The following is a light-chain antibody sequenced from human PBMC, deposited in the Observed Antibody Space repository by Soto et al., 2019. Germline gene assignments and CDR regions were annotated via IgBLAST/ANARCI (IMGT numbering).Light chain of an antibody. CDR1: SSDVGGYNR. CDR3: TSYASGSAYF. J-gene: IGLJ1*01. Sequence: QSALTQPPSVSGSPGQSVAISCTGTSSDVGGYNRVSWYQQAPGKAPKLLIYDVSNRPSGGSTRFSGSKSGNTASLTISGLQAEDEADYYCTSYASGSAYFFGPGTKLTVL. V-gene: IGLV2-18*02. CDR2: DVS.